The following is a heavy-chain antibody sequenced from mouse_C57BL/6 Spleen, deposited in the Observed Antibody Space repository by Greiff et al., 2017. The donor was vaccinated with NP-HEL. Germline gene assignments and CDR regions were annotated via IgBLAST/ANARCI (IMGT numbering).Heavy chain of an antibody. D-gene: IGHD2-3*01. CDR3: ARGDGYYPYYYAMDY. V-gene: IGHV3-6*01. CDR1: GYSITSGYY. Sequence: EVQLQQSGPGLVKPSQSLSLTCSVTGYSITSGYYWNWIRQFPGNKLEWMGYISYDGSNNYNPSLKNRISITRDTSKNQFFLKLNSVTTEDTATYYCARGDGYYPYYYAMDYWGQGTSVTVSS. CDR2: ISYDGSN. J-gene: IGHJ4*01.